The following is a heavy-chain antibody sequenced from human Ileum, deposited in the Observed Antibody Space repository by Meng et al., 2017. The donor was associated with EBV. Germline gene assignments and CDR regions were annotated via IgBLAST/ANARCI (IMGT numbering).Heavy chain of an antibody. CDR1: GFTFSSAV. CDR2: GGEGAT. D-gene: IGHD2-21*02. J-gene: IGHJ4*02. Sequence: VXPXXXLRVXXXTAGFTFSSAVMSWVRQAPGEGPEWVSAGGEGATIYADSVKGRFTVSRDSSKNTLYLQMNSMRAEDTAIYYCARDRGDRGGGDRGGDYNYHAYWGQGTLVTVSS. V-gene: IGHV3-23*01. CDR3: ARDRGDRGGGDRGGDYNYHAY.